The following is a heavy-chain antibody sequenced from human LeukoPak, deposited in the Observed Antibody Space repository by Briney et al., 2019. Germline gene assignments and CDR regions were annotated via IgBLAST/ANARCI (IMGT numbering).Heavy chain of an antibody. J-gene: IGHJ4*02. D-gene: IGHD6-6*01. CDR2: ITGGGSNT. V-gene: IGHV3-23*01. CDR1: GFTFSSSA. CDR3: AKDANIAARPCFVY. Sequence: GGSLRLSCAASGFTFSSSAMSWVRHAPGKGLEWVSVITGGGSNTYYADSVKGRFTISRDNSKNTVDLQMNSLRAEDTAVYYCAKDANIAARPCFVYWGQGILVTVSS.